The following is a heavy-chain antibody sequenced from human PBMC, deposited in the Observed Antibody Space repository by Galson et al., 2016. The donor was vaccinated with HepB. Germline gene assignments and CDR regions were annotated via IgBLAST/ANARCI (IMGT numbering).Heavy chain of an antibody. Sequence: SLRLSCAASRLTFSSFTMAWVRQAPGRGLVWVSRINSDGSSTSYADSVKGRFTISRDNAKNTLYLQMNSLRAEDTAVYYCARDAGWYFSYWYFDLWGRGTLVTVSS. CDR2: INSDGSST. V-gene: IGHV3-74*01. J-gene: IGHJ2*01. CDR3: ARDAGWYFSYWYFDL. CDR1: RLTFSSFT. D-gene: IGHD6-19*01.